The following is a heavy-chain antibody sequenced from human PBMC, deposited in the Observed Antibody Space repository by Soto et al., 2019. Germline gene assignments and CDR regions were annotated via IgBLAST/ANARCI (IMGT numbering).Heavy chain of an antibody. CDR3: ASRTGIYSRSLSTFDI. D-gene: IGHD6-13*01. Sequence: GGSLRLSCAASGFTFSSYAMSWVRQAPGKGLEWVSAISGSGGSTYYADSVKGRFTISRDNSKNTLYLQMNSLRAEDTAVYYCASRTGIYSRSLSTFDIWGQGTMVTVSS. V-gene: IGHV3-23*01. CDR2: ISGSGGST. CDR1: GFTFSSYA. J-gene: IGHJ3*02.